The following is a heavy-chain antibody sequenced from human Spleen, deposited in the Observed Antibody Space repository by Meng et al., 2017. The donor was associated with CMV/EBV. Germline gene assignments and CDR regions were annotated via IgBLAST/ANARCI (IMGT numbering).Heavy chain of an antibody. CDR3: ATDLRYCSSTSCSPLGGMDV. CDR2: ISGSGGST. Sequence: GESLKISCAASGFTFNSYAMNWVRQAPGKGLEWVSAISGSGGSTYYADSVKGRFTISRDNSKNTLYLQMDSLRAEDTAVYYCATDLRYCSSTSCSPLGGMDVWGQGTTVTVSS. V-gene: IGHV3-23*01. D-gene: IGHD2-2*01. CDR1: GFTFNSYA. J-gene: IGHJ6*02.